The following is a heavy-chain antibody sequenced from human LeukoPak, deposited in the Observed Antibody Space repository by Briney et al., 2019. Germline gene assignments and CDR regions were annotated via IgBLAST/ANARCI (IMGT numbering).Heavy chain of an antibody. Sequence: SETLPLTCTVSGGSISSCYWSWIRQPPGKGLDWIGYIYYTGSTNYNPSLKSRVTLSVDTSKNQFSLKLSSVTAADTAVYYCARSGRGLATRFDPWGQGILVTVSS. J-gene: IGHJ5*02. CDR3: ARSGRGLATRFDP. D-gene: IGHD1-26*01. CDR1: GGSISSCY. CDR2: IYYTGST. V-gene: IGHV4-59*13.